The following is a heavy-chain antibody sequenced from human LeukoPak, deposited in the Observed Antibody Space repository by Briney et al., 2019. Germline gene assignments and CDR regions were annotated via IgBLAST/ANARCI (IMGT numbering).Heavy chain of an antibody. CDR3: ARGEMATIEDAFDI. CDR2: IYYSGST. D-gene: IGHD5-24*01. V-gene: IGHV4-59*02. J-gene: IGHJ3*02. CDR1: GGSVSSYY. Sequence: SETLSLTCTVSGGSVSSYYWSWIRQSPGKGLEWIGYIYYSGSTNYNPSLKSRVTISVDTSKNQFSLKLSSVTAADTAVYYCARGEMATIEDAFDIWGQGTMVTVSS.